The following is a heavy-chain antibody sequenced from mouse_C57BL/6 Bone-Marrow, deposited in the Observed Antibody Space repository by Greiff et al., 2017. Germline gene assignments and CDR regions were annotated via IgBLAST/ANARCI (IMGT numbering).Heavy chain of an antibody. J-gene: IGHJ3*01. CDR3: ARDWPWFAY. CDR1: GYSFTGYY. Sequence: VQLQQSVPELVKPGASVKISCKASGYSFTGYYMNWVKQSPEKSLEWIGEINPSTGGTTYNQKFKAKATLTVDKSSSTAYMQLKSLTSEDSAVYYCARDWPWFAYWGQGTLVTVSA. CDR2: INPSTGGT. D-gene: IGHD4-1*01. V-gene: IGHV1-42*01.